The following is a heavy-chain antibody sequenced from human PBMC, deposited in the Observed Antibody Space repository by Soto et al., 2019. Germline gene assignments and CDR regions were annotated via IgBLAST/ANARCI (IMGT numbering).Heavy chain of an antibody. D-gene: IGHD3-10*01. CDR1: GFTLRSYG. V-gene: IGHV3-30*18. CDR2: ISYDGNNK. Sequence: GGSLRLSCEASGFTLRSYGMHWVRQAPGKGLEWVAVISYDGNNKYYADSVKGRFTISRDNSKNTLSLQMNSLRAEDTAVYYCAKDRGFYGSGTHSTIDYWGQGTLVTVSS. CDR3: AKDRGFYGSGTHSTIDY. J-gene: IGHJ4*02.